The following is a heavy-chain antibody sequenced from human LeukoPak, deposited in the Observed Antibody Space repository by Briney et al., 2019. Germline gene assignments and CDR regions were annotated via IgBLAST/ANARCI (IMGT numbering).Heavy chain of an antibody. V-gene: IGHV3-48*01. CDR1: GFTFSSYS. CDR2: ISSSSSTI. J-gene: IGHJ3*02. Sequence: GGSLRLSCAASGFTFSSYSMNWVRQAPGKGLEWVSYISSSSSTIYYADSVKGRFTISRDNAKNSLYLQMNSLRAEDTAVYYCARDRLLRGYDFWSGFIDAFDIWGQGTMVTVSS. D-gene: IGHD3-3*01. CDR3: ARDRLLRGYDFWSGFIDAFDI.